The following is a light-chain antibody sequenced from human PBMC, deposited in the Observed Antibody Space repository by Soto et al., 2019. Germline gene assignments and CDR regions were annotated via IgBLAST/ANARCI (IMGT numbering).Light chain of an antibody. J-gene: IGKJ1*01. CDR3: MQALQTPWT. CDR1: QSLLHSNGYNY. V-gene: IGKV2-28*01. Sequence: DIVMTQSPLPLPVTPGEPASISCRSSQSLLHSNGYNYLDWYLQKPGQSPQLLIYLGSNRASRVPDRFSGSGSGTEFTLRISRVEAEDVGVYYCMQALQTPWTFGQGTKVEIK. CDR2: LGS.